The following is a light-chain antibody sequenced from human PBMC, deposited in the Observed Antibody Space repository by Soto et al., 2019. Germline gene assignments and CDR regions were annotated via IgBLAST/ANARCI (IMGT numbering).Light chain of an antibody. CDR3: QQFGRYRT. CDR2: STS. J-gene: IGKJ1*01. Sequence: IVLTQSPGTLSLSPGERTTLSCRASQSISRYLAWYQQKSGQAPRLLIYSTSSRATGIPDRFSGSGSGTDFTLTISRLEPEDFAVYYCQQFGRYRTFGQGTKVDIK. CDR1: QSISRY. V-gene: IGKV3-20*01.